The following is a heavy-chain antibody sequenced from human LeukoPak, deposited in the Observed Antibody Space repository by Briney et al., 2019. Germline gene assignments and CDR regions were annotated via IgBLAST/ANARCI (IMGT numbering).Heavy chain of an antibody. Sequence: SQTLSLTCAISGDSVSSNSAAWNWIRQSPSRGLEWLGRTYYRSKWYNDYAVSVKSRITINPDTSKNQFSLQLNSVTPEDTAVYYCARETTHPTPSSYYYYYYMDVWGKGTTVTVSS. D-gene: IGHD4-11*01. V-gene: IGHV6-1*01. J-gene: IGHJ6*03. CDR1: GDSVSSNSAA. CDR3: ARETTHPTPSSYYYYYYMDV. CDR2: TYYRSKWYN.